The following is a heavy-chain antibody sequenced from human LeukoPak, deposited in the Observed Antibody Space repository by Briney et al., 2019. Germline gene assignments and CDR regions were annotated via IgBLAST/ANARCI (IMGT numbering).Heavy chain of an antibody. J-gene: IGHJ4*02. D-gene: IGHD3-22*01. V-gene: IGHV3-23*01. Sequence: GGSLRLSCAASGFTFYKYDMTWVRQAPGKGLEWVSAVSGGGSDTSYAASVKGRFTISRDNFKNTLSLQMNSLRVDDTAVYFCAKVGTYDSSGYYDDYYFDSWGQGTQVTVSS. CDR2: VSGGGSDT. CDR3: AKVGTYDSSGYYDDYYFDS. CDR1: GFTFYKYD.